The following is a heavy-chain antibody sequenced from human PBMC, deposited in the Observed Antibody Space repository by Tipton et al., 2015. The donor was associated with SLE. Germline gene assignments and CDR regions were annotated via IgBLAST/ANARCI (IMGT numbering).Heavy chain of an antibody. V-gene: IGHV4-39*07. CDR2: MYYTGST. J-gene: IGHJ5*02. Sequence: TLSLTCTVSGASISSFSCYWGWIRQPPGKGLEWIGNMYYTGSTYYNPSLKSRVTISVDTSKNQFSLKLSSVTAADTAAYYCARGKGRNWGWGWFDPWGQGILVTVSS. CDR3: ARGKGRNWGWGWFDP. CDR1: GASISSFSCY. D-gene: IGHD7-27*01.